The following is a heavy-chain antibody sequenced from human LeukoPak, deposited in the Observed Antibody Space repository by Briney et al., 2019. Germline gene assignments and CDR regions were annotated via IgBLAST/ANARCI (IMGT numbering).Heavy chain of an antibody. V-gene: IGHV3-30-3*01. D-gene: IGHD2-21*02. Sequence: GGSLRLSCAASGFTFSSYAMHWVRQAPGKGLEWVAVISYDGSNKYYADSVKGRFTISRDNSKNTLYLQMNSLRAEDTAVYYCARGCRSDYFNCKGSFDFWGQGTLVTVSS. J-gene: IGHJ4*02. CDR1: GFTFSSYA. CDR3: ARGCRSDYFNCKGSFDF. CDR2: ISYDGSNK.